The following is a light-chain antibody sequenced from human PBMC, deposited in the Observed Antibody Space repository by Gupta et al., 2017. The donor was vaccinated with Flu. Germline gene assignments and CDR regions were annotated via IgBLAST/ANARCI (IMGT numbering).Light chain of an antibody. CDR3: QQYYSTPRT. J-gene: IGKJ1*01. Sequence: DIVMTQSPDSLAVSLGERAPINCKSNQSVLYSSNNKNYLAWYQQKTGQPPKLLIYWASTRESGVPDRFSGSGSGTDFTLTISSLQAEDDAVYYCQQYYSTPRTFGQRTKVEIK. CDR2: WAS. CDR1: QSVLYSSNNKNY. V-gene: IGKV4-1*01.